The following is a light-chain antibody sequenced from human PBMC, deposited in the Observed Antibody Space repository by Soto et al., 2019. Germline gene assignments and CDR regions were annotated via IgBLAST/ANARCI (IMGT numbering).Light chain of an antibody. Sequence: DIQVTQSPSSLSASIGDRVTITCRASQSISTFLNWYQQKPGQAPNLLIYVASNLQTGVPSRFSRSGSGTDFSLTISGLQPEDVATYYCQQSYRAPYTFGQGTTLEIK. CDR3: QQSYRAPYT. CDR1: QSISTF. V-gene: IGKV1-39*01. J-gene: IGKJ2*01. CDR2: VAS.